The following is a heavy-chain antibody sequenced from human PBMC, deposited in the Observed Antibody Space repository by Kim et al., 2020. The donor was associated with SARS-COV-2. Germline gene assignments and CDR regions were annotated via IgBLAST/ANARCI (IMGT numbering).Heavy chain of an antibody. CDR2: INHSGST. J-gene: IGHJ6*03. V-gene: IGHV4-34*01. CDR3: ARGSIVVVPAAIYYYYYM. D-gene: IGHD2-2*01. CDR1: GGSFSGYY. Sequence: SETLSLTCAVYGGSFSGYYWSWIRQPPGKGLEWIGEINHSGSTNYNPSLKSRVTISVDTSKNQFSLKLSSVTAADTAVYYCARGSIVVVPAAIYYYYYM.